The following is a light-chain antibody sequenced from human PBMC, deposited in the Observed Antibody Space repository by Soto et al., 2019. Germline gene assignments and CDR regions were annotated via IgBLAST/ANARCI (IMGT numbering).Light chain of an antibody. CDR3: QQYYSYTA. Sequence: AIRMTQSPSSLSASTGDRVTITCRASQGISSYLAWYQQKPGKAPKLLIYAASTLQSGVPSRFSGSGSGTDFTLTISCLQFEDFATYYCQQYYSYTAFGQETKLDI. V-gene: IGKV1-8*01. CDR2: AAS. J-gene: IGKJ1*01. CDR1: QGISSY.